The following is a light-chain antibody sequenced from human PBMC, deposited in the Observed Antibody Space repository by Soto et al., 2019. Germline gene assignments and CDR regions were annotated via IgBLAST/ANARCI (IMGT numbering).Light chain of an antibody. Sequence: SPGTLSLSPGERATLSCRASQTVRNNYLAWYQQKPGQAPRLLIYGASNRATGIPDRFSGSGSGTDFTLTISRLEPEDFAVYYCQQYGSSGTFGQGTKVDIK. CDR3: QQYGSSGT. V-gene: IGKV3-20*01. J-gene: IGKJ1*01. CDR1: QTVRNNY. CDR2: GAS.